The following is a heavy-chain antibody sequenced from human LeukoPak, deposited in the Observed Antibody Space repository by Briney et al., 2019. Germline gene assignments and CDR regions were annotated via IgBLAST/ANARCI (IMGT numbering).Heavy chain of an antibody. CDR2: ISAYNGNT. D-gene: IGHD3-22*01. V-gene: IGHV1-18*01. CDR3: ATAGASSGYYDPVDY. CDR1: GYTFTSYG. J-gene: IGHJ4*02. Sequence: ASVKVSCKASGYTFTSYGISWVRRAPGQGLEWMGWISAYNGNTNYAQKLQGRVTMTTDTSTSTAYMELRSLRSDDTAVYYCATAGASSGYYDPVDYWGQGTLVTVSS.